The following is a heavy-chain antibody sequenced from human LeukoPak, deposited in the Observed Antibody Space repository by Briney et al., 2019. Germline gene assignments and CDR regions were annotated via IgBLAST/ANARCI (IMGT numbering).Heavy chain of an antibody. Sequence: GESLKISCKGSGYSFPSFWIAWVRQMPGKGREWMGMIYPGDSDTRYTPSSQGQVTISADKPTNAAYLQWSSLRASDTALYFCARITPAGDPRGTFDYRGQGTLVTVSS. D-gene: IGHD7-27*01. CDR1: GYSFPSFW. J-gene: IGHJ4*02. CDR2: IYPGDSDT. CDR3: ARITPAGDPRGTFDY. V-gene: IGHV5-51*04.